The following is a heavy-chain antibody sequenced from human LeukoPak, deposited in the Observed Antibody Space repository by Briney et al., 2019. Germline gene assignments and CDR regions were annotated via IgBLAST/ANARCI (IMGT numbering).Heavy chain of an antibody. CDR2: ISGSGGST. CDR1: GFTFSSYG. CDR3: ARGEGGDYRWAYFDY. D-gene: IGHD4-17*01. Sequence: PGGSLRLSCAASGFTFSSYGMSWVRQAPGKGLEWVSAISGSGGSTYYADSVKGRFTISRDNSKNTLYLQMNSLRAEDTAVYYCARGEGGDYRWAYFDYWGQGTLVTVSS. V-gene: IGHV3-23*01. J-gene: IGHJ4*02.